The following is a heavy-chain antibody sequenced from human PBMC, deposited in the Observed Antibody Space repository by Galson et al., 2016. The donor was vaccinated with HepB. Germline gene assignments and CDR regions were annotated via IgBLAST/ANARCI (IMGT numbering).Heavy chain of an antibody. V-gene: IGHV3-72*01. Sequence: SLRLSCAASGFTFRDHYMDWVRQAPGKGLEWVGRSRNKVKSYTTEYAASVKDRFIISRDDSKNSVYLQMYSLKIEDTAVYYCVRVLKGGATTSFDYWGQGTLVSVSS. J-gene: IGHJ4*02. CDR2: SRNKVKSYTT. D-gene: IGHD4/OR15-4a*01. CDR1: GFTFRDHY. CDR3: VRVLKGGATTSFDY.